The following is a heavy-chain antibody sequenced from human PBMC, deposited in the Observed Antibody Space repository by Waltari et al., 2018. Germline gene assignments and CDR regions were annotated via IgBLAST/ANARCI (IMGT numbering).Heavy chain of an antibody. CDR1: GFPFSPYG. V-gene: IGHV3-30*02. CDR2: IHHDEISK. J-gene: IGHJ4*02. Sequence: QMQLVDSGGGVLQPGGSLRISCALSGFPFSPYGMHWVRQAPGKGLEWVSYIHHDEISKHYADSVKGRFTISRDNSKNTVYLHMDSLRAEDTALYYCSKDSDAFYIDYWGQGVLVTVSS. CDR3: SKDSDAFYIDY. D-gene: IGHD2-2*01.